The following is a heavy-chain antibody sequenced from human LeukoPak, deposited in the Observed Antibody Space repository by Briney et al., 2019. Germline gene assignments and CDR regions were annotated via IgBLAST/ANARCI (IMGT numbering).Heavy chain of an antibody. J-gene: IGHJ4*02. V-gene: IGHV4-34*01. CDR3: GRDSRGPDY. D-gene: IGHD3-22*01. CDR2: INHSGST. CDR1: GGSFSGYY. Sequence: SETLSLTCAVYGGSFSGYYWSWIRQPPGKGLEWIGEINHSGSTNYNPSLKSRVTISVDTSKNQFSLKLSSVTAADTAVYYCGRDSRGPDYWGQGTLVTVSS.